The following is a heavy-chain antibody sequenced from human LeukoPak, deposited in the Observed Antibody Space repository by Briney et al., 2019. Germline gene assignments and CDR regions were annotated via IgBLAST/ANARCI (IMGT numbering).Heavy chain of an antibody. D-gene: IGHD4-11*01. V-gene: IGHV1-3*01. Sequence: ASVKVSCKASRYTFTSYAMHWVRQAPGQRLEWMGWINAGNGNTKYSQKFQGRVTITRDTSASTAYMELSSLRSEDTAVYYCARDSNLGTQRWFDPWGQGTLVTVSS. CDR3: ARDSNLGTQRWFDP. CDR2: INAGNGNT. CDR1: RYTFTSYA. J-gene: IGHJ5*02.